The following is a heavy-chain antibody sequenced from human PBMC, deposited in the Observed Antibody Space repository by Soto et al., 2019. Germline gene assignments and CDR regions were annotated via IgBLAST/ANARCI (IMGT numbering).Heavy chain of an antibody. V-gene: IGHV4-34*01. D-gene: IGHD6-19*01. CDR2: INHSGST. Sequence: SETLSLSCAVYGGSFSGYYWSWIRQPPGKGLEWIGEINHSGSTNYNPSLKSRVTISVDTSKNQFSLKLSSVTAADTAVYYCARGLILAVAGKGLLNWFDPWGQGTLVTVSS. CDR1: GGSFSGYY. CDR3: ARGLILAVAGKGLLNWFDP. J-gene: IGHJ5*02.